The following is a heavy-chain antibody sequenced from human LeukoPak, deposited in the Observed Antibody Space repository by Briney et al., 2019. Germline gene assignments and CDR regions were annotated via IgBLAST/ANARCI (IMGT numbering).Heavy chain of an antibody. D-gene: IGHD1-14*01. CDR2: ISWNSGSI. V-gene: IGHV3-9*01. CDR3: AKDRSDSGGFDYYYGMDV. J-gene: IGHJ6*02. CDR1: GFTFDDYA. Sequence: GGSLRLSCAASGFTFDDYAMHWVRQAPGKGLEWVSGISWNSGSIGYADSVKGRFTISRDNAKNSLYLQMNSLRAEDTALYYCAKDRSDSGGFDYYYGMDVWGQGTTVTVPS.